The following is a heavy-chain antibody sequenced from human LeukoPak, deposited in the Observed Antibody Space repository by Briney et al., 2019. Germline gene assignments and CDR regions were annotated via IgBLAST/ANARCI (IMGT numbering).Heavy chain of an antibody. CDR1: GGSISGYY. CDR2: IYYSGST. V-gene: IGHV4-59*01. J-gene: IGHJ6*02. CDR3: ARLSLPIPDYYYGMDV. Sequence: PSETLSLTCTVSGGSISGYYWSWIRQPPGKGLEWIGYIYYSGSTNYNPSLKSRVTISVDTSKNQFSLKLSSVTAADTAVYYCARLSLPIPDYYYGMDVWGQGTSVTVSS. D-gene: IGHD2-15*01.